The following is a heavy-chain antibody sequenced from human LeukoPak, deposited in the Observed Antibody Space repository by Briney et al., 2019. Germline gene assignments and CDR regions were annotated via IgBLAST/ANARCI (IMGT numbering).Heavy chain of an antibody. D-gene: IGHD3-10*01. CDR2: ISSGTTYI. J-gene: IGHJ4*02. Sequence: PGGSLRLSCAASGFNFSIYTMTWVRQAPGKGLQWVSSISSGTTYIYYADSVEGRFTISRDNAKNSLYLQMNSLRAEDTAVYYCARDHAYGSGMGGYWGQGTLVTVSS. V-gene: IGHV3-21*04. CDR3: ARDHAYGSGMGGY. CDR1: GFNFSIYT.